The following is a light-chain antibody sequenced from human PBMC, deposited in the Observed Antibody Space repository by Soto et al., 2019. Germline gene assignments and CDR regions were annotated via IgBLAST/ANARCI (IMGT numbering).Light chain of an antibody. Sequence: ESVLTQSPGTLSFSPGERATLACRASQSVSNNYLAWYQQKPGQAPRLLIFGASSRATGIPARFSGSGSGTDFILTINTLQADDFATYYCLHTYSFPRTFGQGTKVDI. J-gene: IGKJ1*01. CDR2: GAS. CDR3: LHTYSFPRT. V-gene: IGKV3-20*01. CDR1: QSVSNNY.